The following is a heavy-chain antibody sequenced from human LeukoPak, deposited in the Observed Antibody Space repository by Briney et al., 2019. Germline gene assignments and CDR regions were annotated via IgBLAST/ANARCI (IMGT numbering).Heavy chain of an antibody. CDR1: GFPFNTYE. J-gene: IGHJ5*02. D-gene: IGHD5-12*01. CDR2: ISPTGTIL. CDR3: ARGGYSGAHNH. V-gene: IGHV3-48*03. Sequence: GGSLRLSCEASGFPFNTYEMNWVRQAPGKGLEWLSYISPTGTILYYADSIKGRFTTPRDNAKNTVSLQMNSLRVGNTAVYYCARGGYSGAHNHWGQGTLVTVSS.